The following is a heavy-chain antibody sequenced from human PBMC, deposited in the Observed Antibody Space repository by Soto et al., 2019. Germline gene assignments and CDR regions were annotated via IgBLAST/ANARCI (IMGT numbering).Heavy chain of an antibody. J-gene: IGHJ3*02. CDR2: IYYSGST. Sequence: SETLSLTCTVSGGSISSYYWSWIRQPPGKGLEWIGYIYYSGSTNYNPSLKSRVTISVDTSKNQFSLKLSSVTAADTAVYYCARLTDFVNNHDAFDIWGQGTMVTVSS. V-gene: IGHV4-59*01. D-gene: IGHD3-3*01. CDR1: GGSISSYY. CDR3: ARLTDFVNNHDAFDI.